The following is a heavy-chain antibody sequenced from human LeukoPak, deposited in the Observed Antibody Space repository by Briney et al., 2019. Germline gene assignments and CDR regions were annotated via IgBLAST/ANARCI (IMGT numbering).Heavy chain of an antibody. CDR1: GVRFSNYG. Sequence: GGSLRLSCAASGVRFSNYGMHWVRQAPGKGLEWVAFIQYDGLNKYYADSVKGRSTISRDNSRDTLYLQMNSLRPEDTAIYYCASGRPYYYFDFWGQGTLVTVSS. CDR3: ASGRPYYYFDF. V-gene: IGHV3-30*02. J-gene: IGHJ4*02. D-gene: IGHD6-6*01. CDR2: IQYDGLNK.